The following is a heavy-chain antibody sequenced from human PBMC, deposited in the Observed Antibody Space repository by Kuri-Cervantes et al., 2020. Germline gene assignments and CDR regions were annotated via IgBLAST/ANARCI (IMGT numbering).Heavy chain of an antibody. CDR3: ARDYDSSGIYSYFEY. CDR2: ISSDGNNE. CDR1: GFTFGDYA. J-gene: IGHJ4*02. D-gene: IGHD3-22*01. V-gene: IGHV3-30-3*01. Sequence: GESLKISCTASGFTFGDYAMSWFRQAPGKGLEWVAAISSDGNNEYYTDSVKGRFTVSRDSSKNTLSLQMNGMRTEDTAVYYCARDYDSSGIYSYFEYWGQGTLVTVSS.